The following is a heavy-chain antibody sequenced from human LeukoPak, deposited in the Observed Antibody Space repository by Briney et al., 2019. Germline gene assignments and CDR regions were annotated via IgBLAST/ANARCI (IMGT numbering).Heavy chain of an antibody. CDR2: ISSSSSNT. Sequence: PGGSLRLSCAASGFTFSSCTMNWVRQAPGKGLEWVSSISSSSSNTHYAVSVKGRFTISRDNSRNTLYLQMNSLRAEDTAVYYCALYCSGGSCYSMGGAFDIWGQGTMVTVSS. CDR1: GFTFSSCT. J-gene: IGHJ3*02. D-gene: IGHD2-15*01. CDR3: ALYCSGGSCYSMGGAFDI. V-gene: IGHV3-21*04.